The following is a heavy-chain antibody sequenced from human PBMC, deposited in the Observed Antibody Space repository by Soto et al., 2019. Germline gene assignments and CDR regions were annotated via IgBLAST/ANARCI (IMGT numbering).Heavy chain of an antibody. J-gene: IGHJ4*02. CDR1: GFTFSSYA. V-gene: IGHV3-30-3*01. D-gene: IGHD6-13*01. CDR2: ISYDGSNK. Sequence: GGSLRLSCAASGFTFSSYAMHWVRQAPGKGLEWVAVISYDGSNKYYADSVKSRFTISRDNSKNTLYLQMNSLRAEDTAVYYCARDGRGSGSSWYWKFDYWGKGTLVTVSS. CDR3: ARDGRGSGSSWYWKFDY.